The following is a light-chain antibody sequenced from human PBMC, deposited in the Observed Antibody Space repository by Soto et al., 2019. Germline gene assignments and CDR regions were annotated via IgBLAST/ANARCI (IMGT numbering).Light chain of an antibody. Sequence: EIVLTQSPGTLSLSAGERATLSCRASQSVSSNYLAWYQQKPGQAPSLLIYGASRMATGNPDRFSGSGSGTDFTLTISRLEPEDFAVYYCQQYGSSPPEKTFGQGTKVEIK. CDR3: QQYGSSPPEKT. V-gene: IGKV3-20*01. CDR1: QSVSSNY. J-gene: IGKJ1*01. CDR2: GAS.